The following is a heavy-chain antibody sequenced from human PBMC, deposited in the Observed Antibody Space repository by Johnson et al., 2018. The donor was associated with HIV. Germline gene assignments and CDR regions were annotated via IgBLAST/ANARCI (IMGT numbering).Heavy chain of an antibody. V-gene: IGHV3-20*04. J-gene: IGHJ3*02. Sequence: VQLVESGGGLVQPGRSLRLSCAASGFTFDNYGMNWVRQAPGKGLEWVSGINWNGGITGYTDSVKGRFTISRDNAKNSVYLQMNSLRAEDTAFYYCARDKYGVPSGTFDIWGQGTMVTVSS. CDR2: INWNGGIT. CDR3: ARDKYGVPSGTFDI. D-gene: IGHD3-10*01. CDR1: GFTFDNYG.